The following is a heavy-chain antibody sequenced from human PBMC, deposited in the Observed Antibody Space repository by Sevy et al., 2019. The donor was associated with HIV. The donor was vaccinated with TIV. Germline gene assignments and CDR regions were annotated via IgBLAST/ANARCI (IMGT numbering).Heavy chain of an antibody. V-gene: IGHV4-59*01. CDR3: ARAPPVRSGDDSLNWFDP. CDR2: VYHTGST. J-gene: IGHJ5*02. CDR1: GGSISVYY. D-gene: IGHD5-12*01. Sequence: ASETLSLTCTVSGGSISVYYWSWIRQPPGKELEYIGYVYHTGSTNYNPSLKSRVTISVDTSNNQFSLKLTSVTAADTAVYYCARAPPVRSGDDSLNWFDPWGQGTLVTVSS.